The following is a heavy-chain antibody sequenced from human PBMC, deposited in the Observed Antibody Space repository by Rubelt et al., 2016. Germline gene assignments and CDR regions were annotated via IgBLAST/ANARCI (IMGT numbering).Heavy chain of an antibody. CDR2: IYYSGST. Sequence: QVQLQESGPGLVKPSETLSLTCTVSGGPINSYYWSWIRQPPGKGLEWIGHIYYSGSTNYNPSLNSRGTISGDTSKNQFSLKLNSVTAADTAVYYCARSGKQWDALDYWGQGTLVTVSS. V-gene: IGHV4-59*08. J-gene: IGHJ4*02. CDR1: GGPINSYY. D-gene: IGHD6-19*01. CDR3: ARSGKQWDALDY.